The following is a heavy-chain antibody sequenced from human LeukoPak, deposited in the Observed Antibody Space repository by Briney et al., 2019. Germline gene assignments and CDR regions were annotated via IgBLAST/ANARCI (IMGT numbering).Heavy chain of an antibody. J-gene: IGHJ4*02. D-gene: IGHD3-9*01. V-gene: IGHV3-7*01. Sequence: PGGSLRLSCAVPGFIFSSNWMSRVRQAPGKGLEWVANIKQDGSERYYVDSVKGRFTISRDNAKNSLYLQMNSLRAEDTAVYYCARVLRYFDWLTDYFDYWGQGTLVTVSS. CDR1: GFIFSSNW. CDR3: ARVLRYFDWLTDYFDY. CDR2: IKQDGSER.